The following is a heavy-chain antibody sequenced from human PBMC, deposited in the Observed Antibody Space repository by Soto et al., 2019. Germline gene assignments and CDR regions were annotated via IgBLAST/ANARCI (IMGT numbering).Heavy chain of an antibody. J-gene: IGHJ5*02. Sequence: GGSLRLSCVASGFTFSSYAMSWVRQAPGKGLEWVSAIIASGVNTYYADSVKGRFTISRDNSKNTLYLQMNSLRAEDTAVYYCAKMRGVRQGFAPWGQGTLVTVSS. CDR1: GFTFSSYA. V-gene: IGHV3-23*01. CDR2: IIASGVNT. CDR3: AKMRGVRQGFAP. D-gene: IGHD2-8*01.